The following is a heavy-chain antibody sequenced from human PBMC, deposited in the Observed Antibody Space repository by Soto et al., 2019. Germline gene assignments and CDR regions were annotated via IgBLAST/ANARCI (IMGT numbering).Heavy chain of an antibody. Sequence: QVQLVQSGAEVKKPGASVKVSCKASGYTFTSYYMHWVRQAPGQGLEWMGIINPSGGSTSYAEKHQGRVTMTRDRSTSTVYMELSRLRSEDTAVYYCARVASSSHRFDYWGQGTLVTVSS. J-gene: IGHJ4*02. CDR3: ARVASSSHRFDY. CDR1: GYTFTSYY. D-gene: IGHD6-13*01. V-gene: IGHV1-46*01. CDR2: INPSGGST.